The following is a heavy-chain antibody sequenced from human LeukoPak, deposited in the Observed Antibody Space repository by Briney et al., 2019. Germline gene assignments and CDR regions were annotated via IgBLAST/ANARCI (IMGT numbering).Heavy chain of an antibody. J-gene: IGHJ4*02. D-gene: IGHD6-19*01. CDR3: ARDARIAVAGTSPESSGY. CDR2: ISSGSSYI. Sequence: GGSLRLSCAASGFTFSSYIMNWVRQAPGKGLEWVSSISSGSSYIYYADSVKGRFTISRDNAKNSLYLQMDSLRAEDTAVYYCARDARIAVAGTSPESSGYWGQGTLVTVSS. V-gene: IGHV3-21*01. CDR1: GFTFSSYI.